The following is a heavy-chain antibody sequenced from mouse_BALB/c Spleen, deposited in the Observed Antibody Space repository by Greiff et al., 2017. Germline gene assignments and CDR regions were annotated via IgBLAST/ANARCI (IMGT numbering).Heavy chain of an antibody. D-gene: IGHD2-14*01. CDR3: ATYCRYDGFAY. J-gene: IGHJ3*01. V-gene: IGHV5-17*02. Sequence: EVLLVESGGGLVQPGGSRKLSCAASGFTFSSFGMHWVRQAPEKGLEWVAYISSGSSTIYYADTVKGRFTISRDNPKNTPFLQMTSLRSEDTAMYYCATYCRYDGFAYWGQGTLVTVSA. CDR2: ISSGSSTI. CDR1: GFTFSSFG.